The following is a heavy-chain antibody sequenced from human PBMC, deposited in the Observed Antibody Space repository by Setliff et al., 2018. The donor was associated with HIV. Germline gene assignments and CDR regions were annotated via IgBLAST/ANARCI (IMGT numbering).Heavy chain of an antibody. CDR3: ARDKGGTYDGMYYYYYMDV. Sequence: SETLSLTCTVSGGSISSGGYYWNWVRQSAGKGLEWIGRIYSSGSTNYNPSLNSRVSISVDTSKNQFSLKLNSVTAADTAVYFCARDKGGTYDGMYYYYYMDVWGKGTTVTVSS. J-gene: IGHJ6*03. CDR2: IYSSGST. D-gene: IGHD1-26*01. CDR1: GGSISSGGYY. V-gene: IGHV4-61*02.